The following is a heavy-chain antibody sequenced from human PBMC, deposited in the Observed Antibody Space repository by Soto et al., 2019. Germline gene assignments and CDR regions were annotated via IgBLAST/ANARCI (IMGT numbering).Heavy chain of an antibody. V-gene: IGHV4-30-2*01. Sequence: SATLSLTCTVSGGSISSGGYSWSWIRQPPGKGLEWIGYIYHSGSTYYNPSLKSRVTISVDRSKNQFSLKLSSVTAADTAVYYCARAGVVGATALDYWGQGTLVTVSS. CDR3: ARAGVVGATALDY. D-gene: IGHD1-26*01. CDR2: IYHSGST. CDR1: GGSISSGGYS. J-gene: IGHJ4*02.